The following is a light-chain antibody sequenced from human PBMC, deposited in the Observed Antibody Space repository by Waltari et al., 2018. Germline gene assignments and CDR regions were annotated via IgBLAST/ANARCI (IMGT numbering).Light chain of an antibody. CDR1: QSVGTN. Sequence: ETVMTQSPTTLSVSPGEGVTLSCRASQSVGTNLAWHQHKPGQAPRLLIYGESTRAAGIPVRFSGSGSGTEFTLTISGLQSEDFAVYYCHQYNNWPPFTFGPGTKVDI. CDR2: GES. CDR3: HQYNNWPPFT. V-gene: IGKV3-15*01. J-gene: IGKJ3*01.